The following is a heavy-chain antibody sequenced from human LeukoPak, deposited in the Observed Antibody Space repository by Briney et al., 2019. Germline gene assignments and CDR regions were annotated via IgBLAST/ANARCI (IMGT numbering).Heavy chain of an antibody. V-gene: IGHV3-23*01. CDR3: AKDRGMGFDY. J-gene: IGHJ4*02. Sequence: PGGSLRLSCAASGFTFSSYAMSWVRQAPGKGLEWVSAISGNGVNTYYADSVKGRFTISRDNSKNTLYLQMNSLRAEDTAVYYCAKDRGMGFDYWGQGTLVTVSS. CDR1: GFTFSSYA. CDR2: ISGNGVNT. D-gene: IGHD3-10*01.